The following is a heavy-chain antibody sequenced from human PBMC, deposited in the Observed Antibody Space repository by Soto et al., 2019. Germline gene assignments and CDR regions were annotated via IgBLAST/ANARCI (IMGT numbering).Heavy chain of an antibody. CDR2: IIPIFGTA. CDR1: GGTFSSYA. D-gene: IGHD6-19*01. Sequence: QVQLVQSGAEVKKPGSSVKVSCKASGGTFSSYAISWVRQAPGQGLEWMGGIIPIFGTANYAQKFQGRVTITADESTSTAYMELSSLRSEDTAVYYCASLDSGYEYTPSSGWYPGVWGQGTTVTVSS. CDR3: ASLDSGYEYTPSSGWYPGV. V-gene: IGHV1-69*12. J-gene: IGHJ6*02.